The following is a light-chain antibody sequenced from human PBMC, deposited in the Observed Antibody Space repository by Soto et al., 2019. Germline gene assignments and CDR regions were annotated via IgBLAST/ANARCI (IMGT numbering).Light chain of an antibody. CDR2: EVS. J-gene: IGLJ3*02. CDR3: SSYAGSNQRV. Sequence: QSALTQPPSASGSPGQSVTISCTGTSSDVGGYNYVSWYQQHPGKAPKLMIYEVSKRPSGVPDRFSGSKSGNTASLTVSGLQGEDGADYYCSSYAGSNQRVFGGGTQLTVL. CDR1: SSDVGGYNY. V-gene: IGLV2-8*01.